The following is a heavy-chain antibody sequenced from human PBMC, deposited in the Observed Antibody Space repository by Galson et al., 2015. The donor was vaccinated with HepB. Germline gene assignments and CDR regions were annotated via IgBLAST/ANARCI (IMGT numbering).Heavy chain of an antibody. V-gene: IGHV1-46*01. CDR3: ASFSPLYYDFWSGYYTPEALNGMDV. J-gene: IGHJ6*02. CDR2: INPSGGST. Sequence: SVKVSCKASGYTFTSYYMHWVRQAPGQGLEWMGIINPSGGSTSYAQKFQGRVTMTRDTSTSTVYMELSSLRSEDTAVYYCASFSPLYYDFWSGYYTPEALNGMDVWGQGTTVTVSS. CDR1: GYTFTSYY. D-gene: IGHD3-3*01.